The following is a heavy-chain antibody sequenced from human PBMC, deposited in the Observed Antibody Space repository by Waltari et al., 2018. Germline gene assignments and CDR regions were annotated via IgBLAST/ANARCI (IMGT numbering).Heavy chain of an antibody. D-gene: IGHD2-15*01. V-gene: IGHV3-23*01. J-gene: IGHJ3*02. CDR3: AKFYSNIGNDASNI. Sequence: EVQLLESGGGLVQPGGSLRLSCEASGVTFSNYAMTWVRQAPGKGLEVVSVIRGGGDVTDYADAVKGRFIISRDNSKDTLYLQMNSLRAEDTAVYYCAKFYSNIGNDASNIWGQGTMVTVSS. CDR1: GVTFSNYA. CDR2: IRGGGDVT.